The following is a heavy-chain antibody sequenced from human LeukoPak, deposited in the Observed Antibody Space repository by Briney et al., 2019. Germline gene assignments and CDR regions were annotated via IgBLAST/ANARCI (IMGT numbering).Heavy chain of an antibody. CDR2: INYIRTT. Sequence: PSETLSLTCTVSGGSISSYYWNWIRQPPGKGLEWIGYINYIRTTDYNPSLKSRVTISLDTSKNRFSLKLSSVTAADTAVYYCARERKDYDILTGYYSDAFDIWGQGTMVTVSS. D-gene: IGHD3-9*01. J-gene: IGHJ3*02. V-gene: IGHV4-59*01. CDR1: GGSISSYY. CDR3: ARERKDYDILTGYYSDAFDI.